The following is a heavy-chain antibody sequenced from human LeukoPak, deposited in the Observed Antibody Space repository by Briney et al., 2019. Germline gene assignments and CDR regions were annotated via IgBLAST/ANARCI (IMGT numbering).Heavy chain of an antibody. CDR1: GFTLSSYA. CDR3: AKGGVNYYDSSGYTPFDY. CDR2: IRYDGSNK. V-gene: IGHV3-30*02. J-gene: IGHJ4*02. Sequence: GGSLRLSCAASGFTLSSYAMHWVRQAPGKGLEWVAFIRYDGSNKYYADSVKGRFTISRDNSKNTLYLQMNSLRAEDTAVYYCAKGGVNYYDSSGYTPFDYWGQGTLVTVSS. D-gene: IGHD3-22*01.